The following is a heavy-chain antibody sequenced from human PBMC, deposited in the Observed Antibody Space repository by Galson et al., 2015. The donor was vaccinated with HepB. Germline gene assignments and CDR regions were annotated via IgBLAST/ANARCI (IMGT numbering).Heavy chain of an antibody. J-gene: IGHJ3*01. V-gene: IGHV3-30*02. CDR2: IRYDGTNK. CDR3: AKRRRGYSGYDWGAAFDV. Sequence: SLRLSCAASGFPFSNYAMYWVRQAPGKGLEWVASIRYDGTNKDYVDSVNGRFTISRDNSKNTLFLQMNSLRAEDTAVYHCAKRRRGYSGYDWGAAFDVWGQGTMVTVSS. D-gene: IGHD5-12*01. CDR1: GFPFSNYA.